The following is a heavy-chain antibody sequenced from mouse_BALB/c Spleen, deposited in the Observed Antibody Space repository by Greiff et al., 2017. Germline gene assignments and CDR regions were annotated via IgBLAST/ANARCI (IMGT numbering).Heavy chain of an antibody. CDR2: IDPANGNT. J-gene: IGHJ3*01. Sequence: VHVKQSGAELVKPGASVKLSCTASGFNIKDTYMHWVKQRPEQGLEWIGRIDPANGNTKYDPKFQGKATITADTSSNTAYLQLSSLTSEDTAVYYCASGDGYYRFAYWGQGTLVTVSA. D-gene: IGHD2-3*01. CDR3: ASGDGYYRFAY. CDR1: GFNIKDTY. V-gene: IGHV14-3*02.